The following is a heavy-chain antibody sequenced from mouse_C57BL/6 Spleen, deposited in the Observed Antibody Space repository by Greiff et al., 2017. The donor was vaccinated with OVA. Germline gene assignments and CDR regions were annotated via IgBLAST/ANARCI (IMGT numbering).Heavy chain of an antibody. D-gene: IGHD2-4*01. J-gene: IGHJ3*01. CDR3: TRDEEDDYDGAWFAY. CDR2: ISSGGDYI. CDR1: GFTFSSYA. V-gene: IGHV5-9-1*02. Sequence: EVKLVESGEGLVKPGGSLKLSCAASGFTFSSYAMSWVRQTPEKRLEWVAYISSGGDYIYYADTVKGRFTISRDNARNTLYLQMSSLKSEDTAMYYCTRDEEDDYDGAWFAYWGQGTLVTVSA.